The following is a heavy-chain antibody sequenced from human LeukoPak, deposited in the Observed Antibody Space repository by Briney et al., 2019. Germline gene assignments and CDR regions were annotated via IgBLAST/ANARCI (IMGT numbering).Heavy chain of an antibody. CDR3: ARRIAAAGTHYYYMDV. J-gene: IGHJ6*03. V-gene: IGHV5-51*01. Sequence: GESLKISCKGSGYSFTSYWIGWVRQMPGKGLGWMGIIYPGDSDTRYSPSFQGQVTISADKSISTAYLQWSSLKASDTAMYYCARRIAAAGTHYYYMDVWGKGTTVTVSS. D-gene: IGHD6-13*01. CDR1: GYSFTSYW. CDR2: IYPGDSDT.